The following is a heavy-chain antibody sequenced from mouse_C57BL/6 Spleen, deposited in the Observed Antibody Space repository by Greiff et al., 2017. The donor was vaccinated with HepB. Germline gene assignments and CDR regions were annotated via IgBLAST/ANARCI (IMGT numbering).Heavy chain of an antibody. V-gene: IGHV1-82*01. CDR2: IYPGDGDT. CDR3: AITTVVATTLYYAMDY. Sequence: QVQLQQSGPELVKPGASVKISCKASGYAFSSSWMNWVKQRPGKGLEWIGRIYPGDGDTNYNGKFKGKATLTADKSSSTAYMQLSSLTSEDSAVYFCAITTVVATTLYYAMDYWGQGTSVTVSS. CDR1: GYAFSSSW. D-gene: IGHD1-1*01. J-gene: IGHJ4*01.